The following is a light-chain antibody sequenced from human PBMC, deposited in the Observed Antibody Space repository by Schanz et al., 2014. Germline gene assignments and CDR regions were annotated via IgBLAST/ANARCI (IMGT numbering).Light chain of an antibody. J-gene: IGKJ5*01. CDR3: HQRTNWPPFVN. CDR2: DAS. Sequence: EIVLTQSPGTLSLSPGERATLSCRASQSVSSSYLVWYQQKPGQAPRLLIYDASNRATGVPARFSGGASGTDLTLIIRSLEPEDSAVYYCHQRTNWPPFVNFGQGTRLEIK. V-gene: IGKV3D-20*02. CDR1: QSVSSSY.